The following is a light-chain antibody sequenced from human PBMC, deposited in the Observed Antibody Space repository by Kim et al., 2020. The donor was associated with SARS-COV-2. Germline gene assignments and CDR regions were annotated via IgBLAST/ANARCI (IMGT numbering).Light chain of an antibody. J-gene: IGLJ2*01. CDR1: SSNIGNNY. CDR2: DNN. V-gene: IGLV1-51*01. Sequence: GQKVTISCSGSSSNIGNNYVSWYQQLPGTAPKHLIYDNNKRPSGIPDRFSGSKSGTSATLGITGLQTGDEADYYCGTWDSSLSAVVFGGGTKLTVL. CDR3: GTWDSSLSAVV.